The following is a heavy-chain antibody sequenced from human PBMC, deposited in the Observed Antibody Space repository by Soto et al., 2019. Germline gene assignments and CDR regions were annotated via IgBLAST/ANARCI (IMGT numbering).Heavy chain of an antibody. CDR3: ARDESDARFTPY. J-gene: IGHJ4*02. CDR2: IIPTLGIA. D-gene: IGHD3-3*01. V-gene: IGHV1-69*08. CDR1: GATFSSYT. Sequence: QVQLVQSGAEVKKPGSSVKVSCKASGATFSSYTISWVRQAPGQGLEWMGRIIPTLGIANYAQKFQGRVTITADKSTSTAYMELSSLRSEDTAVYYCARDESDARFTPYWGQGTLVTVSS.